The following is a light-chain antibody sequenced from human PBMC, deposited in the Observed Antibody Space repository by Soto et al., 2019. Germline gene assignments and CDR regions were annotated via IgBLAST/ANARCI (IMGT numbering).Light chain of an antibody. Sequence: ERLMTQYPATLSVSPGERATLSCWASQSVSRNLAWYQQKPGQAPRLLIYGASTRATGIPARFSGSGYGTELTITISSMKFEDFEVYSCQQYNNWILTFGQGTKVDIK. CDR3: QQYNNWILT. V-gene: IGKV3-15*01. CDR2: GAS. J-gene: IGKJ1*01. CDR1: QSVSRN.